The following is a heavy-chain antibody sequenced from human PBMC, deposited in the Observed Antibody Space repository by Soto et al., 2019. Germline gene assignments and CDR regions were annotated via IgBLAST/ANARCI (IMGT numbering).Heavy chain of an antibody. Sequence: GGSLRLSCAASGFTFSSYAMSWVRQAPGKGLEWVSAISGSGGSTYYADSVKGRFTISRDNSKNTLYLQMNSLRAEDTAVYYCAKEAVGSSSSFGLVPSGVFDYWGQGTLVTVSS. CDR2: ISGSGGST. CDR3: AKEAVGSSSSFGLVPSGVFDY. CDR1: GFTFSSYA. D-gene: IGHD6-13*01. J-gene: IGHJ4*02. V-gene: IGHV3-23*01.